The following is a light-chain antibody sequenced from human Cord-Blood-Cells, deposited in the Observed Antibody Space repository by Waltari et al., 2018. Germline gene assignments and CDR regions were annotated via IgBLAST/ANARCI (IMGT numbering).Light chain of an antibody. V-gene: IGLV1-36*01. J-gene: IGLJ3*02. CDR3: AAWDDSLNGWV. Sequence: QSVLTQPPSVSEAPRQRVTIPCSGSSSNIRNTAVNWYQQLPGKAPKLLIYYDDLLPSGVSDRFSGSKSGTSASLAISGLQSEDEADYYCAAWDDSLNGWVFGGGTKLTVL. CDR1: SSNIRNTA. CDR2: YDD.